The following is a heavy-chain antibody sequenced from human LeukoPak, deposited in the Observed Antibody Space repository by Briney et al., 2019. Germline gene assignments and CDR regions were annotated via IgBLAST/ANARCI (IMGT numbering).Heavy chain of an antibody. D-gene: IGHD3-3*01. CDR3: ARVYDFWSGYYDWFDP. Sequence: ASVKVSCKASGYTFTSYDINWVRQATGQGLEWMGWMSPNSGNTGYAQKFQGRVTMTRNTSISTAYMELSSLRSGDTAVYYCARVYDFWSGYYDWFDPWGQGTLVTVSS. V-gene: IGHV1-8*01. J-gene: IGHJ5*02. CDR2: MSPNSGNT. CDR1: GYTFTSYD.